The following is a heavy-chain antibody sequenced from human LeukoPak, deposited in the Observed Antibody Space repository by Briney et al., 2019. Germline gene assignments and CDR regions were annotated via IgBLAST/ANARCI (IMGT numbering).Heavy chain of an antibody. Sequence: SGKLSCKASGGTFSSYAISWVRQAPGQGLEWMGGIIPIFGTANYAQKLQGRVTITADKYTSTAYMELSSLRSEDTAVYYCAGSPPIAAAGWFDPWGQGTLVTVSS. V-gene: IGHV1-69*06. J-gene: IGHJ5*02. CDR2: IIPIFGTA. CDR3: AGSPPIAAAGWFDP. CDR1: GGTFSSYA. D-gene: IGHD6-13*01.